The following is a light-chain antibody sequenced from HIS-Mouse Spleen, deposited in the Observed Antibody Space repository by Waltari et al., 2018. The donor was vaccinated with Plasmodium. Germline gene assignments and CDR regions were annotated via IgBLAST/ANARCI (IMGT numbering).Light chain of an antibody. CDR1: SSDAGGYNY. J-gene: IGLJ2*01. CDR2: EVS. CDR3: SSYAGSNNLV. V-gene: IGLV2-8*01. Sequence: SALTQPPSASGSPAQSVTISCTGTSSDAGGYNYASWYQQHPGKAPKLMIYEVSKRPSGVPDRFSGSKSGNTASLTVSGLQAEDEADYYCSSYAGSNNLVFGGGTKLTVL.